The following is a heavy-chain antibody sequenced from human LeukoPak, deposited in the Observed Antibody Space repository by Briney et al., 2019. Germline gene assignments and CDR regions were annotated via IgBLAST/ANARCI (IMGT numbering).Heavy chain of an antibody. CDR1: GFTFSSYG. CDR2: IRYDGSNK. V-gene: IGHV3-30*02. CDR3: AKGGRWDIVVVPAAIGLFDY. D-gene: IGHD2-2*01. J-gene: IGHJ4*02. Sequence: PGGSLRLSCAASGFTFSSYGMHWVRQAPGKGLEWVAFIRYDGSNKYYADSVKGRFTISRDNSKNTLYLQMNSLRAEDTAVYYYAKGGRWDIVVVPAAIGLFDYWGQGTLVTVSS.